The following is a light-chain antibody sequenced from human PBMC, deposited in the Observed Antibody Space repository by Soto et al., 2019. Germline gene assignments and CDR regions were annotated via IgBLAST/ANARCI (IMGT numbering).Light chain of an antibody. J-gene: IGKJ2*01. Sequence: DIPMTQSPSSLSASVGDRVTITCRTSQTISTYLNWYQHKPGKAPILLIYAVSNLKSGVPPRFSGSGSGTDFTLTSSSLQPEDLATYYCQQSYDTPYTFGQGTKV. CDR3: QQSYDTPYT. CDR2: AVS. V-gene: IGKV1-39*01. CDR1: QTISTY.